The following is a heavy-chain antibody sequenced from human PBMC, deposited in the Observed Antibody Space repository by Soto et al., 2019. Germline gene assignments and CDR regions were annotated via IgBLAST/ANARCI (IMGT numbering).Heavy chain of an antibody. CDR3: AKCGSGSYYKGPLDY. CDR2: ISGSGGST. Sequence: GGSLRLSCAASGFTFSSYAMSWVRQAPGKGLEWVSAISGSGGSTYYADSVKGRFTISRDNSKNTLYLQMNSLRAEDTAVYYCAKCGSGSYYKGPLDYWGQGTLVTVSS. CDR1: GFTFSSYA. V-gene: IGHV3-23*01. J-gene: IGHJ4*02. D-gene: IGHD3-10*01.